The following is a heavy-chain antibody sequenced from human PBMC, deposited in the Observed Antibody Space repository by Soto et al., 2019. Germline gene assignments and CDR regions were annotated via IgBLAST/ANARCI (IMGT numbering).Heavy chain of an antibody. CDR3: ARGVTAGVDY. CDR2: MQPSSGRT. J-gene: IGHJ4*02. V-gene: IGHV1-8*01. D-gene: IGHD1-26*01. CDR1: GYSFTSLD. Sequence: QVQLVQSGAEGREPGASVKVSCKASGYSFTSLDINWVRQPTGQGLEWMGWMQPSSGRTGYAQKFQGRVTMTMDTSITTAYMELSSLTSDDKAFYYCARGVTAGVDYWVQGTLVTVSS.